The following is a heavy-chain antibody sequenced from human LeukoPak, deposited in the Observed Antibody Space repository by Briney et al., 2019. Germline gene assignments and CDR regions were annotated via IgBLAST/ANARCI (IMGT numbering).Heavy chain of an antibody. CDR2: IKQDGSEK. J-gene: IGHJ1*01. D-gene: IGHD3-22*01. CDR3: ARDQNYYDSSGYYYPEYFQH. CDR1: GSTFSSYW. V-gene: IGHV3-7*01. Sequence: GGSLRLSCAASGSTFSSYWMSWVRQAPGKGLEWVANIKQDGSEKYYVDSVKGRFTIPRDNAKNSLYLQMNSLRAEDTAVYYCARDQNYYDSSGYYYPEYFQHWGQGTLVTVSS.